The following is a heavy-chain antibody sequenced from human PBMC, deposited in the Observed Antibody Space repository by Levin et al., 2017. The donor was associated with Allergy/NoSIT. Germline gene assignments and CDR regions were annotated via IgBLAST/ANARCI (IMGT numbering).Heavy chain of an antibody. D-gene: IGHD2-15*01. Sequence: KISCKASGGTFSSYAISWVRQAPGQGLEWMGGIIPIFGTANYAQKFQGRVTITADESTSTAYMELSSLRSEDTAVYYCASYGCSGGSCYSLDYWGQGTLVTVSS. CDR2: IIPIFGTA. CDR1: GGTFSSYA. CDR3: ASYGCSGGSCYSLDY. J-gene: IGHJ4*02. V-gene: IGHV1-69*01.